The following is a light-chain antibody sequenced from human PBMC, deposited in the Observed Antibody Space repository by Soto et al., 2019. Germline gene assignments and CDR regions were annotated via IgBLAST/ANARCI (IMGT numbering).Light chain of an antibody. CDR1: SSNIGAGYD. J-gene: IGLJ1*01. CDR2: GSN. Sequence: QAVVTQPPSVSGAPGQRVTISCTGSSSNIGAGYDVHWYQQLPGTAPKLLIYGSNNRPSGVPDRFSGSKSGTSASLAVTGLQAEDEADYYCQSYATGLSVLYVFGTGTKLTV. V-gene: IGLV1-40*01. CDR3: QSYATGLSVLYV.